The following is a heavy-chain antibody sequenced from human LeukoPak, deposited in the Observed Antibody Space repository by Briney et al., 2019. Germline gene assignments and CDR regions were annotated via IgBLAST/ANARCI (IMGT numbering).Heavy chain of an antibody. CDR3: ARDPGYCTNGLCDY. Sequence: PSETLSLTCTVPGYSISSGYYWGWIRQPPGKGLEWIGSIYYSGSTYYNPSLKSRVTISVDTSKNQFSLKLSSVTAADTAVYYCARDPGYCTNGLCDYWGQGTLVTVSS. D-gene: IGHD2-8*01. CDR1: GYSISSGYY. CDR2: IYYSGST. V-gene: IGHV4-38-2*02. J-gene: IGHJ4*02.